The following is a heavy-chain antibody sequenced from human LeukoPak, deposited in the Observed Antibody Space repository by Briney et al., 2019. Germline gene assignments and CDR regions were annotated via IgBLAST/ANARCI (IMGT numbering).Heavy chain of an antibody. CDR2: ISSSSTI. Sequence: GGSLRLSCAASGFTFSSYSMNWVRQAPGMGLEWVSYISSSSTIYYADSVKGRFTISRDNAKNSLYLQMNSLRAEDTAVYYCAKGGAVSSKSITMVRGTRRYYYYMDVWGKGTTVTISS. D-gene: IGHD3-10*01. V-gene: IGHV3-48*01. CDR3: AKGGAVSSKSITMVRGTRRYYYYMDV. J-gene: IGHJ6*03. CDR1: GFTFSSYS.